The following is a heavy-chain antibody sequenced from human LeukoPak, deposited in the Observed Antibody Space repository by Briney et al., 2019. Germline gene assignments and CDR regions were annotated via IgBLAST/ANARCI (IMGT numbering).Heavy chain of an antibody. CDR3: ATEASGDAFDI. Sequence: GGSLRLSCAASGFSFSGYWLTWVRQAPGKGLEWVANIKQDGGEKQYVDSVKGRFTISRDNARNSLYLQMNSLRAEDTAVYYCATEASGDAFDIWGQGTMVTVSS. D-gene: IGHD6-19*01. CDR2: IKQDGGEK. V-gene: IGHV3-7*01. J-gene: IGHJ3*02. CDR1: GFSFSGYW.